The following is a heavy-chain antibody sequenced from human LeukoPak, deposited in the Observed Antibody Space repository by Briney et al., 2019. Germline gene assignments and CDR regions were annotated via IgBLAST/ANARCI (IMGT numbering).Heavy chain of an antibody. CDR2: IYPGDSDT. J-gene: IGHJ4*02. Sequence: GESLKISCKGSGYRFTSYWIGWVRPMPGKGLEWMGIIYPGDSDTRYSPSFQGQVTISADKSISTAYLQWSSLKASDTAMYYCARLGVYYYDSSGYLYFDYWGQGTLVTVSS. CDR1: GYRFTSYW. D-gene: IGHD3-22*01. CDR3: ARLGVYYYDSSGYLYFDY. V-gene: IGHV5-51*01.